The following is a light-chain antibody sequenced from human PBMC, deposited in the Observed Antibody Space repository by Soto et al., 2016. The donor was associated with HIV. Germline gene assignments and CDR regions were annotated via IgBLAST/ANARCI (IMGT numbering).Light chain of an antibody. J-gene: IGKJ1*01. V-gene: IGKV1-5*03. CDR3: QQYNSYWT. CDR2: KAS. CDR1: QGISNS. Sequence: DIQMTQSPSSLSASVGDRVAITCRASQGISNSLAWYQQKPGKAPKLLIYKASSVESGVPSRFSGSGSGTQFTLTISSLQPDDFATYYCQQYNSYWTFGQGTKVEIK.